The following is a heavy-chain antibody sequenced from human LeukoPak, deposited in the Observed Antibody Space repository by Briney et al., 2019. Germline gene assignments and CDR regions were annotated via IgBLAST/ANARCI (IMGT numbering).Heavy chain of an antibody. CDR3: ARGVDDAFDI. Sequence: SETLSLTCTVSGGSISSSNYYWGWIRQPPGKGLEWIGSIYYSGSTYYNPPLKSRVTISVDTSKNQFSLKLSSVTAADTAVYYCARGVDDAFDIWGQGTMVTVSS. J-gene: IGHJ3*02. CDR2: IYYSGST. V-gene: IGHV4-39*07. CDR1: GGSISSSNYY.